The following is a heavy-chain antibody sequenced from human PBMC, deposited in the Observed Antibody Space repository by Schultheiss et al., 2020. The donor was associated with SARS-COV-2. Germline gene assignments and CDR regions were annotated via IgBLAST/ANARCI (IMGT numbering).Heavy chain of an antibody. D-gene: IGHD2-21*01. CDR3: ARGCGGDCYSGISFDC. CDR2: ISSSGTSI. CDR1: GFSVSDNY. V-gene: IGHV3-11*04. Sequence: GGSLRLSCAASGFSVSDNYMAWVRQAPGKGLEWVSSISSSGTSISYADSVKGRFTISRDNAKNSLYLQMNSLRAEDAAVYYCARGCGGDCYSGISFDCWGQGTLVTVSS. J-gene: IGHJ4*02.